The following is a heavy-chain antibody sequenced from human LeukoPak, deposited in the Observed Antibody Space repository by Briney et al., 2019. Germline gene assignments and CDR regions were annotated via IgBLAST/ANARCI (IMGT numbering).Heavy chain of an antibody. CDR2: ISGSGGST. Sequence: PGGSLRLSCAASGLTFSSFAMSWVRQAPGKGLEWVSGISGSGGSTYYADSVKGRFTISRDNSKNTLYLQVNSLRAEDTALYYCAKAVAGYDAFDVWGQGTMVIVSS. D-gene: IGHD6-19*01. CDR1: GLTFSSFA. CDR3: AKAVAGYDAFDV. J-gene: IGHJ3*01. V-gene: IGHV3-23*01.